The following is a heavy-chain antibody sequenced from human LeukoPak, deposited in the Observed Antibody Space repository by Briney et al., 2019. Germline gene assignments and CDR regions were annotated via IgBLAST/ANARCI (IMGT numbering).Heavy chain of an antibody. CDR2: ISYDGSNK. CDR3: ARDLGGDGYQSWDFDAFDI. CDR1: EFTFSSYA. Sequence: PGGSLRLSCAASEFTFSSYAMHWVRQAPGKGLEWVAVISYDGSNKYYADSVKGRFTISRDNSKNTLYLQMHSLRAEDTAVYYCARDLGGDGYQSWDFDAFDIWGQGTMVTVSS. V-gene: IGHV3-30*04. J-gene: IGHJ3*02. D-gene: IGHD5-24*01.